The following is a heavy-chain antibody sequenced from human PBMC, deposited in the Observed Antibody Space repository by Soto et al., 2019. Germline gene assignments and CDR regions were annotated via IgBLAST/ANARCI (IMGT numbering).Heavy chain of an antibody. CDR1: GGSISSGDYY. D-gene: IGHD6-13*01. Sequence: SETLSLTCTVSGGSISSGDYYWSWIRQPPGKGLEWIGYIYYSGSTYYNPSLKSRVTISVDTSKNQFSLKLSSVTAADTAVYYCARQSSWYSYFDYWGQGTLVTVSS. J-gene: IGHJ4*02. CDR3: ARQSSWYSYFDY. V-gene: IGHV4-30-4*01. CDR2: IYYSGST.